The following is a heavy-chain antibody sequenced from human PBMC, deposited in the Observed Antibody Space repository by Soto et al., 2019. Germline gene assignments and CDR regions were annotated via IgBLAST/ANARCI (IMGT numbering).Heavy chain of an antibody. D-gene: IGHD4-17*01. CDR1: GFTFSSYG. CDR2: ISYDGSNK. J-gene: IGHJ6*02. CDR3: AKDLDYGDYNYGMDV. Sequence: GGSLRLSCAASGFTFSSYGMHWVRQAPGKGLERVAVISYDGSNKYYADSVKGRFTISRDNSKNTLYLQMNSLRAEDTAVYYCAKDLDYGDYNYGMDVWGQGTTVTVSS. V-gene: IGHV3-30*18.